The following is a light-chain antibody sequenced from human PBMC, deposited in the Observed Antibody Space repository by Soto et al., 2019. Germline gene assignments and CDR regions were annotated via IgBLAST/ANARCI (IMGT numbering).Light chain of an antibody. Sequence: QSALTQPPSASGSPGQSVTISCTGTSSDVGGYNYVSWYQQHPGKVPKLMIYEVTKRPSGVPDRFSGSKSGNTGSLTVSGLQAEDEADYSRSSYAGSNILVFGGGTKLTV. CDR3: SSYAGSNILV. CDR2: EVT. V-gene: IGLV2-8*01. CDR1: SSDVGGYNY. J-gene: IGLJ3*02.